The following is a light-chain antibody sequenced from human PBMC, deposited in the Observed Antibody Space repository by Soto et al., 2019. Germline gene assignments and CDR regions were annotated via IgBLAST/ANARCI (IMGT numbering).Light chain of an antibody. CDR3: QQYNNWPPIT. V-gene: IGKV3-15*01. J-gene: IGKJ5*01. CDR2: GAS. CDR1: QSVRSH. Sequence: EVVMTQSPATLSVSPGERATLSCRASQSVRSHLAWYQQKPGQAPSPLIFGASTRATGVPARFSGSESGTEFTLTISSLQSEDVALYFCQQYNNWPPITFGQGTRLEIK.